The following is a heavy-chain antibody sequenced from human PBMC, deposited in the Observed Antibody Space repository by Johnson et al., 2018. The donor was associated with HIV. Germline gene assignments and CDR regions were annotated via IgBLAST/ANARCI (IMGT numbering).Heavy chain of an antibody. CDR2: ISSDGSNK. D-gene: IGHD2-15*01. CDR3: VTLVVAPPCDI. V-gene: IGHV3-30*14. Sequence: QVQLVESGGGVVQPGRSLRLSCAASGFTFSDSAMHWVRQAPGKGLEWGAVISSDGSNKYYAESVKGRFTISRDNSKNTLYLQMNSLRAEDTAVYYCVTLVVAPPCDIWGQGTMVTVSS. J-gene: IGHJ3*02. CDR1: GFTFSDSA.